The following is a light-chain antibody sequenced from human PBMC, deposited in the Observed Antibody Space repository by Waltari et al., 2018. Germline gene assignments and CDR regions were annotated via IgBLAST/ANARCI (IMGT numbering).Light chain of an antibody. CDR1: QSVSRA. Sequence: EIVLTQSPGTLSLSLGERATVSRRASQSVSRALAWYQQKPGQAPRLLIYGASTRATGIPDRFSGSGSGTYFSLTISRLEPDDFAVYYCQHYLRLPVTFGQGTTVEI. V-gene: IGKV3-20*01. CDR2: GAS. CDR3: QHYLRLPVT. J-gene: IGKJ1*01.